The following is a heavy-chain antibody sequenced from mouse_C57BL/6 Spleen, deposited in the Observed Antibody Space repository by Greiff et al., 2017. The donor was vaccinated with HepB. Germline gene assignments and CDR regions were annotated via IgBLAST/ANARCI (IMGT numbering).Heavy chain of an antibody. D-gene: IGHD1-1*01. CDR3: ARPTVVATDWYFDV. CDR1: GYTFTSYW. CDR2: IDPSDSYT. J-gene: IGHJ1*03. Sequence: QVQLQQPGAELVMPGASVKLSCKASGYTFTSYWMHWVKQRPGQGLEWIGEIDPSDSYTNYNQKFKGKSTLTVDKSSSTAYMQLSSLTSEDSAVYYCARPTVVATDWYFDVWGTGTTVTVSS. V-gene: IGHV1-69*01.